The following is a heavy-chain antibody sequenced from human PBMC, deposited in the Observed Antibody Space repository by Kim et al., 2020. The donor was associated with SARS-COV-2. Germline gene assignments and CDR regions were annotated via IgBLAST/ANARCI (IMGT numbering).Heavy chain of an antibody. Sequence: RFTISRDNSKNTLYRQMNSLRAEDTAVYYCAKDYEGYCSGGSCYNGMDVWGQGTTVTVSS. CDR3: AKDYEGYCSGGSCYNGMDV. D-gene: IGHD2-15*01. V-gene: IGHV3-30*02. J-gene: IGHJ6*02.